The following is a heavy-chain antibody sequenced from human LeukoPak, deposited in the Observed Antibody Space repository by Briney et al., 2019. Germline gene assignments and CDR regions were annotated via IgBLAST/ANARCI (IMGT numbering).Heavy chain of an antibody. CDR2: IHYRGST. D-gene: IGHD3-22*01. J-gene: IGHJ4*02. V-gene: IGHV4-59*01. CDR1: GGSISGFY. Sequence: SETLSLTCTVSGGSISGFYWTWIRQPPGKGLEWIGYIHYRGSTNYNPSLKSRVTISVDMSKNQFSLELTSVTAADTAVYYCARETDHYYDSSAFGFWGQGTLVTVSS. CDR3: ARETDHYYDSSAFGF.